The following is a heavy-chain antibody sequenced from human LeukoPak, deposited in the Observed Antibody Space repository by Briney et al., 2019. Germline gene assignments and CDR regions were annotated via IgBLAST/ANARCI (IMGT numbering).Heavy chain of an antibody. CDR2: INSDGSTT. V-gene: IGHV3-74*01. CDR1: GFTFSSYW. Sequence: GGSLRLSCAASGFTFSSYWMRWVRQPPGKGLVWVSRINSDGSTTNYADSVKGRFTISRDNAENTLYLQMNSLRVEDTAVYYCTRRVSATRWFDPWGQGTLVTVSS. J-gene: IGHJ5*02. D-gene: IGHD2-15*01. CDR3: TRRVSATRWFDP.